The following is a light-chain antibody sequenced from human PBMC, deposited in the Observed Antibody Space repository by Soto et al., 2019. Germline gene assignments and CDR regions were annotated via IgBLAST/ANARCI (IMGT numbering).Light chain of an antibody. J-gene: IGKJ3*01. Sequence: DIQMTQSPSSLSASVGDRVTITCRASQSISSYLNWYQQKPGKAPNLLIYAASSLQSGVPSRFSGSGSGTDFTLTISSLQPEDFATYYSQQSYSTPLTFGPGTKLDIK. CDR3: QQSYSTPLT. V-gene: IGKV1-39*01. CDR2: AAS. CDR1: QSISSY.